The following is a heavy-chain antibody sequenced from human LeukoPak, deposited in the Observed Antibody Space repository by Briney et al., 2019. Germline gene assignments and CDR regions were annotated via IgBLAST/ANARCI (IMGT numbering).Heavy chain of an antibody. V-gene: IGHV3-7*03. CDR3: ARGMIRGVMDDY. CDR2: INQAGSDK. D-gene: IGHD3-10*01. J-gene: IGHJ4*02. CDR1: GFTFSTYW. Sequence: GGSLRLSCAASGFTFSTYWMSWVRQAPGKGLEWVANINQAGSDKYYLDSVKGRFTISRDNAKNSLYLQMNSLRAEGTAVYYCARGMIRGVMDDYWGQGTLVTVSS.